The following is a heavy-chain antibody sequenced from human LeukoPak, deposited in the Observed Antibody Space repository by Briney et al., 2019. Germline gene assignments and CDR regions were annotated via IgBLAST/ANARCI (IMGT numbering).Heavy chain of an antibody. J-gene: IGHJ4*02. CDR2: IRRSVNAI. CDR3: AREARNIAARLDY. Sequence: PGGSLRLSCAASGFTFSSCEMNWVRQAPGKGLEWVSYIRRSVNAIYYADSVKGRFTISRDNAKNSLFLPTENLRAEDTAVYYCAREARNIAARLDYWGQGTLVTVSS. CDR1: GFTFSSCE. V-gene: IGHV3-48*03. D-gene: IGHD6-13*01.